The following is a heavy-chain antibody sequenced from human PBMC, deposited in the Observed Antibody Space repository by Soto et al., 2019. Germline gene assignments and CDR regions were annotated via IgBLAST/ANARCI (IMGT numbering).Heavy chain of an antibody. CDR1: GYTFTSYD. D-gene: IGHD3-10*01. CDR2: MNPNSGNT. Sequence: ASVKVSCKASGYTFTSYDINWVRQATGQGLEWMGWMNPNSGNTGYAQKFQGRVTMTRNTSISTAYMELSSLRSEDTAVYYCARVGLLWFGELYPYAFDIWGQGTMVTVSS. CDR3: ARVGLLWFGELYPYAFDI. V-gene: IGHV1-8*01. J-gene: IGHJ3*02.